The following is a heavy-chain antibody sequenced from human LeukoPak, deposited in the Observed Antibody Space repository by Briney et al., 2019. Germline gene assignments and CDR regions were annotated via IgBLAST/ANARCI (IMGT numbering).Heavy chain of an antibody. J-gene: IGHJ4*02. V-gene: IGHV4-4*07. D-gene: IGHD3-22*01. Sequence: SETLSLTCTVSGDSISSYYWSWIRQPAGQGLEWIGRIHPSGSTNYNPSLKSRVTLSVDTSKNQFSLKLSSVTAADTAVYYCARDGGTYYYDSSGSSVNFDYWGQGTLVTVSS. CDR2: IHPSGST. CDR3: ARDGGTYYYDSSGSSVNFDY. CDR1: GDSISSYY.